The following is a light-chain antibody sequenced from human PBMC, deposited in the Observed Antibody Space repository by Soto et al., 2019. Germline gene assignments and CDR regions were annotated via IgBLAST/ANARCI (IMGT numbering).Light chain of an antibody. CDR3: QQYEGYSPT. CDR2: DTS. V-gene: IGKV1-5*01. CDR1: QSISSW. Sequence: DIQMTQSSSTLSASVGDRVTITCRASQSISSWLAWYQQKPGKAPKLLIYDTSGLESGVPPRFSGSGSGTEFTLTISSLQPDDFATYYCQQYEGYSPTFGQGTKVEIK. J-gene: IGKJ1*01.